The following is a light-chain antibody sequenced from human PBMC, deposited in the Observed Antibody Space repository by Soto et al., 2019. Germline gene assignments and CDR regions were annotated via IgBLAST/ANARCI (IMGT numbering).Light chain of an antibody. V-gene: IGKV3-11*01. J-gene: IGKJ5*01. CDR2: DAS. CDR1: QSVSSY. CDR3: QQRSNWPIT. Sequence: EIVMTQSPATLSVSPGERATLSCRASQSVSSYLAWYQQKPGRPPRLLIYDASTRATGIPARFSGSGSGTDFTLTISSLEPEDFAVYYCQQRSNWPITFGQGTRLEIK.